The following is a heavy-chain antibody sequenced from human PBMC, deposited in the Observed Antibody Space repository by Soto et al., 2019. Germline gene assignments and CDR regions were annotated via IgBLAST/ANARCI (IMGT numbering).Heavy chain of an antibody. J-gene: IGHJ5*02. D-gene: IGHD3-10*01. CDR1: GFTFSSYA. CDR3: AKVPYGSGSYYKYNGFDP. V-gene: IGHV3-23*01. CDR2: ISGSGGST. Sequence: GGSLRLSCAASGFTFSSYAMSWVRQDPGKGLEWVSAISGSGGSTYYAASVKGRFTISRDNSKNTLDLQMNSLRAEDTAVYYCAKVPYGSGSYYKYNGFDPWGQGTLVTVSS.